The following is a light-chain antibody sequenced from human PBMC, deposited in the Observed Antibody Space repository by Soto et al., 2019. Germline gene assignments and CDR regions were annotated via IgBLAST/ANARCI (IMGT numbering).Light chain of an antibody. CDR3: QQYNNWPHT. J-gene: IGKJ1*01. V-gene: IGKV3-15*01. Sequence: ETVMTQSPATLSVSPGEGATLSCRASQSVSSNLVWYQHRPGQAPRLLIYGASTRATDIPARFSGSGSGTEFTLTISSLQSEDFAVYYCQQYNNWPHTFGQGTTVDIK. CDR2: GAS. CDR1: QSVSSN.